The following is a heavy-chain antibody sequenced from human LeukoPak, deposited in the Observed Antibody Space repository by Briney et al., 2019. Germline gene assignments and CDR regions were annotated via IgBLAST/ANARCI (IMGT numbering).Heavy chain of an antibody. CDR2: IKQDGSEK. J-gene: IGHJ4*02. D-gene: IGHD6-13*01. CDR3: ARVSAEGSDY. CDR1: GFTFSSYG. Sequence: PGGSLRLSCAASGFTFSSYGMSWVRQAPGKGLEWVANIKQDGSEKYYVDSVKGRFTISRDNAKNSLYLQMNSLRAEDTAVYYCARVSAEGSDYWGQGTLVTVSS. V-gene: IGHV3-7*01.